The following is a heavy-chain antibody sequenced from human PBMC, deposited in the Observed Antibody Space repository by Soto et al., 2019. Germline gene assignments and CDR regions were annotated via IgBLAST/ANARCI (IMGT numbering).Heavy chain of an antibody. CDR1: GFTFSSYA. Sequence: GGSLRLSCAASGFTFSSYAMHWVRQAPGKGLEWVAIISYAGSNDYYADSVKGRFTISRDNSKNTLYLQMNSLRAEDTAVYYCARGSYSSSSGLIDYWGQGTLVTVSS. J-gene: IGHJ4*02. V-gene: IGHV3-30-3*01. D-gene: IGHD6-6*01. CDR2: ISYAGSND. CDR3: ARGSYSSSSGLIDY.